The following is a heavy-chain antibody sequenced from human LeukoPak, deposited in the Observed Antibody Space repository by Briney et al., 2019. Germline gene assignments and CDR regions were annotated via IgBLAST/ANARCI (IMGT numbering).Heavy chain of an antibody. CDR2: ISAYNGNT. CDR1: GYTFTSYG. V-gene: IGHV1-18*01. Sequence: ASVKVSCKASGYTFTSYGISWVRQAPGQGLEWMGWISAYNGNTNYAQKLQGRVTMTTDTSTSTAYMELRSLRSDDTAVYYCARDEADYDFWRGYYSHWFDPWGQGTLVTVSS. CDR3: ARDEADYDFWRGYYSHWFDP. D-gene: IGHD3-3*01. J-gene: IGHJ5*02.